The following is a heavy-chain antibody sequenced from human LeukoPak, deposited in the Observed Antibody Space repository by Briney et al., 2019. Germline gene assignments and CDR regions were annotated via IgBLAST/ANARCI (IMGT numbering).Heavy chain of an antibody. D-gene: IGHD5-12*01. CDR2: ISSSSSYI. CDR3: SGVDKSYRGSYEGIYSKR. V-gene: IGHV3-21*01. Sequence: GGSLRLSCAASGFTFSSYSMNWVRQAPGKGLEWVSSISSSSSYIYYADSVKGRFTISRDNAKNSLYLQMNSLRAEDTAVYYCSGVDKSYRGSYEGIYSKRGGQGTLVTASS. CDR1: GFTFSSYS. J-gene: IGHJ1*01.